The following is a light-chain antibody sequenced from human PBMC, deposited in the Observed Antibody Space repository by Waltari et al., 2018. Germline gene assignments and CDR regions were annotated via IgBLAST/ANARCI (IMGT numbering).Light chain of an antibody. V-gene: IGLV7-46*01. CDR2: DTS. Sequence: QAVVTQEPSLTVSPGGTVTLTCRSSTGAVTSGHFPYWFPQKPGQAPRTLIYDTSNKHSWTPARFSGSLLGGKAALTLSGVQPEDEAEYYCLLYYNGVRVFGGGTKLTVL. J-gene: IGLJ3*02. CDR3: LLYYNGVRV. CDR1: TGAVTSGHF.